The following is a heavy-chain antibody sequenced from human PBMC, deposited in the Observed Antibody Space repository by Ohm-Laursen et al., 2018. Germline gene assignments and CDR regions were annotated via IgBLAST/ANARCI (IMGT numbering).Heavy chain of an antibody. CDR3: ATTVTADH. Sequence: SLRLSCSASGFTLSSYDMNWVRQAPGKGLEWISYISETGSHIYDADSMRGRFTVARDNAKNLLYLQLNSLRVEDTAVYYCATTVTADHWGQGTLVTVSS. CDR2: ISETGSHI. CDR1: GFTLSSYD. J-gene: IGHJ4*02. D-gene: IGHD4-17*01. V-gene: IGHV3-21*01.